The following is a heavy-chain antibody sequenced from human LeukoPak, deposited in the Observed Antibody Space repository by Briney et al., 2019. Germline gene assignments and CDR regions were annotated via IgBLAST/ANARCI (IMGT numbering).Heavy chain of an antibody. CDR2: INHSGRT. CDR1: GGSFSGYY. V-gene: IGHV4-34*01. D-gene: IGHD2-15*01. J-gene: IGHJ5*02. Sequence: PSETLSLTRAVYGGSFSGYYWSWIRPPPGKRLEWVGEINHSGRTNCNPSLKSRVTISVDTSKNQFSLKLSSVTAADTAVYYCARDWWIGNNWFDPWGQGTLVTVSS. CDR3: ARDWWIGNNWFDP.